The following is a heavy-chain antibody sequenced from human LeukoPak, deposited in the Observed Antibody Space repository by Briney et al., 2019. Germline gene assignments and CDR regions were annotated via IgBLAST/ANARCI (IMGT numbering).Heavy chain of an antibody. Sequence: PGGSLRLSCAASGFTFSSYSMNWARQAPGKGLEWVSSISSSSSSIYYADSVKGRFTISRDNAKNSLYLQMNSLRAEDTAVYYCARASGDIVETATMGSYWGQGTLVTVSS. V-gene: IGHV3-21*01. D-gene: IGHD5-18*01. CDR3: ARASGDIVETATMGSY. J-gene: IGHJ4*02. CDR1: GFTFSSYS. CDR2: ISSSSSSI.